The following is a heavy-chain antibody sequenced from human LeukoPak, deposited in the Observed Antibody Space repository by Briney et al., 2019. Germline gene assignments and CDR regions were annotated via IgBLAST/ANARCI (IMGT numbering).Heavy chain of an antibody. D-gene: IGHD6-13*01. CDR2: ISYDGSNK. V-gene: IGHV3-30-3*01. CDR3: ASNTGSSWHDYYYYGMDV. CDR1: GFTFSSYA. Sequence: GRSLRLSCAASGFTFSSYAMHWVRQAPGKGLEWVAVISYDGSNKYYADSVKGRFTISRDNSKNTLYLQMNSMRAEDTAVYYCASNTGSSWHDYYYYGMDVWGQGTTVTVSS. J-gene: IGHJ6*02.